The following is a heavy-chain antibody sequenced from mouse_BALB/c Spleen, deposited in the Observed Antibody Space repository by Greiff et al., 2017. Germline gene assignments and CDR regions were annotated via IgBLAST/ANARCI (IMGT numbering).Heavy chain of an antibody. D-gene: IGHD1-1*01. CDR3: AIYYYGSSYAMDY. CDR2: IWAGGST. J-gene: IGHJ4*01. V-gene: IGHV2-9*02. CDR1: GFSLTSYG. Sequence: VQLQQSGPGLVAPSQSLSITCTVSGFSLTSYGVHWVRQPPGKGLEWLGVIWAGGSTNYNSALMSRLSISKDNSKSQVFLKMNSLQTDDTAMYYCAIYYYGSSYAMDYWGQGTSVTVSS.